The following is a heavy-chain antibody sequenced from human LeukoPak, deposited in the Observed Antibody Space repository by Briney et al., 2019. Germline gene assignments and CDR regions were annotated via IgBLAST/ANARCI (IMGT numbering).Heavy chain of an antibody. J-gene: IGHJ4*02. D-gene: IGHD3-22*01. Sequence: GGSLRLSCGASGFTFSKYAMSWVRQAPGKGLEWVSGISGSGGNTYHADSVKGRFTISRDNSKKTLYLLMNSLRVEDTAVYYCAKDRSNYYDSSGYFPFDYWGQGTLVTVSS. V-gene: IGHV3-23*01. CDR2: ISGSGGNT. CDR1: GFTFSKYA. CDR3: AKDRSNYYDSSGYFPFDY.